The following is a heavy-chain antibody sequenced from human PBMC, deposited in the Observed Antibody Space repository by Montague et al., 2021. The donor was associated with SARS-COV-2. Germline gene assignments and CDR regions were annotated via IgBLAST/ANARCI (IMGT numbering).Heavy chain of an antibody. CDR1: GGSISSSSYY. J-gene: IGHJ2*01. D-gene: IGHD1-26*01. Sequence: SETLSLTCTVSGGSISSSSYYWGWIRQPPGKGLEWIGRIYPSGTTIYNPSLRSRVTISVDTSKNQFSLRLSSVTAADTAVFYCAREDAGTYYFDFWGRGTLVTVSS. V-gene: IGHV4-39*02. CDR2: IYPSGTT. CDR3: AREDAGTYYFDF.